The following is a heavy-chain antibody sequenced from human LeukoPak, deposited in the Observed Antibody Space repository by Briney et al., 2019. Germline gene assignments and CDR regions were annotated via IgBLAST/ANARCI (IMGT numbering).Heavy chain of an antibody. CDR1: GFTVSNNY. V-gene: IGHV3-66*04. CDR2: IYNVGTT. D-gene: IGHD3-22*01. J-gene: IGHJ4*02. Sequence: PGGSLRLSFAASGFTVSNNYMSWVRQAPGKGLGWVSVIYNVGTTYYADSVKGRFTISRDNSKNTLYLQMNSLRAEDTAVYYCARHDSSGYYYSYWGQGTLVTVSS. CDR3: ARHDSSGYYYSY.